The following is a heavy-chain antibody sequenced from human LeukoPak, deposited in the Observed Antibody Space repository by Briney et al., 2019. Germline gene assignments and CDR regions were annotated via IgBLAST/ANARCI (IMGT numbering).Heavy chain of an antibody. Sequence: GGSLRLSCAASGFTFSSYSMNWVRQAPGKGLEWVSSISSSSSYIYYADSVKGRFTISRDNAKNSLYLQMNSLRAEDTAVYYCAREGEEVVPAARQDYWGQGTLVTVSS. CDR2: ISSSSSYI. D-gene: IGHD2-2*01. V-gene: IGHV3-21*01. CDR1: GFTFSSYS. J-gene: IGHJ4*02. CDR3: AREGEEVVPAARQDY.